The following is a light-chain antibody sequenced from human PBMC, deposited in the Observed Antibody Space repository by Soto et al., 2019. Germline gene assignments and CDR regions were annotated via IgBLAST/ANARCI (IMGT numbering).Light chain of an antibody. CDR2: GAS. J-gene: IGKJ3*01. CDR3: QHYSSSPPEFT. Sequence: IVLTQSPGTLSLSPGERATLSCRASQSVSSSYLAWYQQRPGQAPRLLIFGASYSATGIPDRFSGSGSGTDFTLTISRLEPEDFEVYYCQHYSSSPPEFTFGPGTKVDSK. V-gene: IGKV3-20*01. CDR1: QSVSSSY.